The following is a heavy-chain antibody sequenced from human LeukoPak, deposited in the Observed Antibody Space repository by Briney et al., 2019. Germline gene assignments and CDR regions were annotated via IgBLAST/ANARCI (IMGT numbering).Heavy chain of an antibody. CDR1: GFTFSSYR. CDR2: INSDGSST. Sequence: PGGSLRLSCAASGFTFSSYRMHWVRQAPGKGLVWVSHINSDGSSTSYADSVKGRFTISRDDAKNTLYLQMNSLRAEGTAVYYCAREGVLLSPYYYGMDVWGQGTTVTVSS. D-gene: IGHD2-2*01. V-gene: IGHV3-74*01. J-gene: IGHJ6*02. CDR3: AREGVLLSPYYYGMDV.